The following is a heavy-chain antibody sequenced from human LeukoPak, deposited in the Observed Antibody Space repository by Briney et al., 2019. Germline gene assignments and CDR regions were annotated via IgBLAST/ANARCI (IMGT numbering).Heavy chain of an antibody. CDR2: IYYSGST. CDR3: AREPGTTGMIDY. V-gene: IGHV4-59*12. CDR1: GGSISSYY. Sequence: PSETLSLTCTVSGGSISSYYWSWIRQPPGKGLEWIGYIYYSGSTNYNPSLKSRVTISVGTSKNQFSLKLSSVTAADTAVYYCAREPGTTGMIDYWGQGTLVTVSS. J-gene: IGHJ4*02. D-gene: IGHD1-7*01.